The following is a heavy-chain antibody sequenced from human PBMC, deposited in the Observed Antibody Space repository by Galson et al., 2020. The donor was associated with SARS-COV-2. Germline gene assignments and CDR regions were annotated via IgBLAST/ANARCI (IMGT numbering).Heavy chain of an antibody. V-gene: IGHV1-69*13. Sequence: SVKVSCTAPGGTFSRYAISWVRQAPGQGPEWMGGINPLFGTANYAQKFQGRVTITADESTSTAYMELSSLRSEDTAVYYCARARDIVVVVAATQDSFDSWGQGTMVTVSS. CDR2: INPLFGTA. D-gene: IGHD2-15*01. CDR1: GGTFSRYA. J-gene: IGHJ3*02. CDR3: ARARDIVVVVAATQDSFDS.